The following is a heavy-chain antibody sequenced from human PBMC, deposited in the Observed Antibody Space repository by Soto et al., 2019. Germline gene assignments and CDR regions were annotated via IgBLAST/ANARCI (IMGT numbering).Heavy chain of an antibody. CDR1: GYTFTNYD. CDR2: MNPDSENT. Sequence: QVHLVQSGDEVKQPGASVRVSCKASGYTFTNYDITWVRQATGQGLELMGWMNPDSENTGSTQKFQGRVTMAVNTSINPAYMELTRLRSEDTAVYYCTRAQFEYGSYFGLDVWGQGTTVTVSS. J-gene: IGHJ6*02. CDR3: TRAQFEYGSYFGLDV. D-gene: IGHD4-17*01. V-gene: IGHV1-8*01.